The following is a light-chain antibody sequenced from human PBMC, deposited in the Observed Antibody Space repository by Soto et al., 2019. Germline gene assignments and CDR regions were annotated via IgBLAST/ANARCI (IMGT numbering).Light chain of an antibody. CDR1: QSISSW. V-gene: IGKV1-5*03. CDR3: HQYNSYSGWT. CDR2: KAS. Sequence: IKMSQSPSTLSAYVGDRITITCRASQSISSWLAWYQQKPGKAPKLLMYKASTLDTGVPSRFSGSGSGTEFTLTINSLQPDDFATYFCHQYNSYSGWTFCQVGNVDI. J-gene: IGKJ1*01.